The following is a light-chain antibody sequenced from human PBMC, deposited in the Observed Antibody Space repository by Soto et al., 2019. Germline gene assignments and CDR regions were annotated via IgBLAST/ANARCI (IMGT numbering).Light chain of an antibody. J-gene: IGLJ2*01. CDR2: DVS. CDR1: SSDVGGYNY. CDR3: SSYTSSSTVV. V-gene: IGLV2-14*01. Sequence: QSALTQPASVSGSPGQSITLSCTGTSSDVGGYNYVSWYQQHPGKASKLMIYDVSNRPSGVSNRFSGSKSGNTASLTISGLQAEDEADYYCSSYTSSSTVVFGGGTKVTVL.